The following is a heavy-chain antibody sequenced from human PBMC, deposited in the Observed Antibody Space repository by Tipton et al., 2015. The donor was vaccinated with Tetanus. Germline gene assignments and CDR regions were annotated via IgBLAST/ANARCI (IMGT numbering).Heavy chain of an antibody. D-gene: IGHD2-8*01. V-gene: IGHV4-59*12. Sequence: TLSLTCTVSGDSITSFYWSWIRQPPGKGLEWIGYIFYGGTTNYNPSLKSRVTISLDTSKNQFSLQLSSVTAADTAVYFCARRSYCTSTRCFDAFDLWGPGTRVTVSS. J-gene: IGHJ3*01. CDR1: GDSITSFY. CDR2: IFYGGTT. CDR3: ARRSYCTSTRCFDAFDL.